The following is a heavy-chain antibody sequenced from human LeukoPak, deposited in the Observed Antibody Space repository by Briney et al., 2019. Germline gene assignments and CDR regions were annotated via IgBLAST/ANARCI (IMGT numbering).Heavy chain of an antibody. V-gene: IGHV1-2*02. Sequence: ALVKVSCKASGYTFVNFGLIWVRQAPGQGLEWMGWINPNSGGTNYAQKFQGRVTMTRDTSISTAYMELSRLRSDDTAVYYCARASIAAGYRYYYYYMDVWGKGTTVTVSS. CDR3: ARASIAAGYRYYYYYMDV. CDR2: INPNSGGT. J-gene: IGHJ6*03. D-gene: IGHD6-25*01. CDR1: GYTFVNFG.